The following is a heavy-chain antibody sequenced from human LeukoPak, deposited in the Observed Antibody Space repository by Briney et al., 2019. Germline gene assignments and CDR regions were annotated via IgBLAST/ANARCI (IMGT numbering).Heavy chain of an antibody. Sequence: TSVKVSCKASGYTFTGYYMHWVRQAPGQGLEWMGWINPNSGGTNYAQKFQGRVTMTRDTSISTAYMELSRLRSDDTAVYYCARGAHYHDSSEGYDYWGQGTLVTVSS. D-gene: IGHD3-22*01. CDR3: ARGAHYHDSSEGYDY. CDR2: INPNSGGT. CDR1: GYTFTGYY. J-gene: IGHJ4*02. V-gene: IGHV1-2*02.